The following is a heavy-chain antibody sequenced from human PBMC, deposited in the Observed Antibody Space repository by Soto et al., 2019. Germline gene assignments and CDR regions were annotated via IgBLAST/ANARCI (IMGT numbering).Heavy chain of an antibody. Sequence: QVQLQESGPGLVKPSQTLSLTCTVSGGSISSGAYYWSWIRQHPGKGLEWIGYISYSGTTYYNTSLGSRVIMSTATSKSQFSLILTSVTAADTAVYYCVRRAVGSGRDFDYWGQGTLVTVSS. CDR1: GGSISSGAYY. CDR3: VRRAVGSGRDFDY. J-gene: IGHJ4*02. CDR2: ISYSGTT. D-gene: IGHD3-10*01. V-gene: IGHV4-31*03.